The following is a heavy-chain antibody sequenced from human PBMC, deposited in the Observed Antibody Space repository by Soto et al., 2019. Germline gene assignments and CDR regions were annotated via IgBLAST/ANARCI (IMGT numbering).Heavy chain of an antibody. V-gene: IGHV3-48*02. Sequence: GGSLRLSCAASGFTFSSYSMNWVRQAPGKGLEWVSYISSSSSTIYYADSVKGRFTISRDNAKNSLYLQMNSLRDEDTAVYYCAREKFTMTRGPSNGMDVWGQGTMVTVSS. D-gene: IGHD3-22*01. CDR3: AREKFTMTRGPSNGMDV. CDR1: GFTFSSYS. J-gene: IGHJ6*02. CDR2: ISSSSSTI.